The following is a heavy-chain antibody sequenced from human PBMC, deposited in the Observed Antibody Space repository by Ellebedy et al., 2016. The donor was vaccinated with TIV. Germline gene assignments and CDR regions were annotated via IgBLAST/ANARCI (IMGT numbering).Heavy chain of an antibody. Sequence: GESLKISCAASGFTVSSNYMSWVRQAPGRGLEWVSTIYSSGGTYYAGSVKGRFTISRDNSRNTLYLQLNSLRAEDTAVYYCAKRYSRSSGGRFFDYWGQGTLVTVSS. J-gene: IGHJ4*02. CDR2: IYSSGGT. D-gene: IGHD6-6*01. CDR1: GFTVSSNY. V-gene: IGHV3-53*01. CDR3: AKRYSRSSGGRFFDY.